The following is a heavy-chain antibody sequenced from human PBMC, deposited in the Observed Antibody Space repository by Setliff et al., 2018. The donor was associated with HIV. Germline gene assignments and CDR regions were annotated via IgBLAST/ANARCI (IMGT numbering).Heavy chain of an antibody. V-gene: IGHV3-15*01. D-gene: IGHD3-3*01. CDR3: TTDDNYDFWSGT. CDR2: IKSKTDGGTT. Sequence: GGSLRLSCAASGFTFSTAYMGWVRQAPGKGLEWVGRIKSKTDGGTTDYAAPVKGRFTISRDDSKNTLYLQMNNLRTEDTAVYYCTTDDNYDFWSGTWGQGTLVTVSS. CDR1: GFTFSTAY. J-gene: IGHJ4*02.